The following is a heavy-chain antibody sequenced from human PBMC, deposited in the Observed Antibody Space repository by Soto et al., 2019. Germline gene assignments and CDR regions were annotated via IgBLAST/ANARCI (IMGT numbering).Heavy chain of an antibody. Sequence: QVQLVQSGTEVKKPGSSVKVSCKASGGTFSRHAVSWVRQAPGQGLEWMGAIIPIVDATNDAEKFQYRVTIRADESSSTLYMELRGLKSEDTRVYFSASAHPTDNGAHDTFDIWGQGTMVVVSS. CDR3: ASAHPTDNGAHDTFDI. CDR1: GGTFSRHA. D-gene: IGHD4-17*01. V-gene: IGHV1-69*12. CDR2: IIPIVDAT. J-gene: IGHJ3*02.